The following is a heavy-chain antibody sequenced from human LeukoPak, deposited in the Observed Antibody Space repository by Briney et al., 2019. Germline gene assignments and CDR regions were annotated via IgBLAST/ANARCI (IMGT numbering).Heavy chain of an antibody. CDR1: GGSIRSYF. Sequence: SETLSLTCSVSGGSIRSYFWSWIRQSAGRGLEHIGRIYSTGSTNYSPSLKSRVSMSVDTSKNQFSLTLRSVTAADTAIYYCARAGYTSTWTFDHWGQGILVTVSS. CDR3: ARAGYTSTWTFDH. J-gene: IGHJ4*02. D-gene: IGHD6-13*01. CDR2: IYSTGST. V-gene: IGHV4-4*07.